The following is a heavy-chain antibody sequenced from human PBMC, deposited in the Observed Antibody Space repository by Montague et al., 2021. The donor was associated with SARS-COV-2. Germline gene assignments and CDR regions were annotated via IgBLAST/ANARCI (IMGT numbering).Heavy chain of an antibody. V-gene: IGHV4-59*01. J-gene: IGHJ4*02. D-gene: IGHD4-17*01. CDR1: GASINSYS. CDR3: ARVGAYGDYPTPPTFDY. CDR2: IYSSGIT. Sequence: SETLSLTCTVSGASINSYSWSWIRQPPGKGLEWIGHIYSSGITNYSPSLKSRVTISLDTSKSQLSLKLSSVTAADTAVYYCARVGAYGDYPTPPTFDYWGQGTLVTVSS.